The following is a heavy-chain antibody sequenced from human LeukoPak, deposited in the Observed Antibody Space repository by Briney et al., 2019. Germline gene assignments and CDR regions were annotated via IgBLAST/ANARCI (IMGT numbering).Heavy chain of an antibody. J-gene: IGHJ4*02. CDR3: AGRTYYYDSSGYPASY. CDR2: INHSRST. D-gene: IGHD3-22*01. V-gene: IGHV4-34*01. CDR1: GGSFSGYY. Sequence: SETLSLTCAVYGGSFSGYYWSWIRQPPGKGLEWIGEINHSRSTNYNPSLKSRVTISVDTSKNQFSLKLSSVTAADTAVYYCAGRTYYYDSSGYPASYWGQGTLVTVSS.